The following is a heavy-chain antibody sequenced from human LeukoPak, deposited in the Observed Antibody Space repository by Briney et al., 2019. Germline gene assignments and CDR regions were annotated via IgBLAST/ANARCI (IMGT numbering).Heavy chain of an antibody. V-gene: IGHV3-30*04. J-gene: IGHJ4*02. CDR2: ISYDGSNK. CDR1: GFTFSSYA. D-gene: IGHD3-3*01. CDR3: ARAGITIFGDTQTPIDC. Sequence: GRSLRLSCAASGFTFSSYAMHWVRQAPGKGLEWVAVISYDGSNKYYADSVKGRFTISRDNSKNTLYLQMNSLRAEDTAVYYCARAGITIFGDTQTPIDCWGQGTLVTVSS.